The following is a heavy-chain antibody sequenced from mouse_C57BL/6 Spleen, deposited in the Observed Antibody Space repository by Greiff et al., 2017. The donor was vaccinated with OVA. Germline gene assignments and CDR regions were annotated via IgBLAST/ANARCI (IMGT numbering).Heavy chain of an antibody. CDR3: ARGLDYYGSSPLFAY. V-gene: IGHV3-1*01. CDR1: GYSITSGYD. CDR2: ISYSGST. D-gene: IGHD1-1*01. J-gene: IGHJ3*01. Sequence: EVQLVESGPGMVKPSQSLSLTCTVTGYSITSGYDWHWIRHFPGNKLEWMGYISYSGSTNYNPSLKNRISITHDTSKNHFFLKLHSVTTTDPATYYCARGLDYYGSSPLFAYWGQGTLVTVSA.